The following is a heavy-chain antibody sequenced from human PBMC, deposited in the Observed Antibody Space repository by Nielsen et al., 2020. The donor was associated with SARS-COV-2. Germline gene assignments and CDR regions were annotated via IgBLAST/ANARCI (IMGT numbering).Heavy chain of an antibody. CDR3: ARDLRIGGY. CDR1: GFTFSSYS. CDR2: ISSSSSYI. D-gene: IGHD2-21*01. V-gene: IGHV3-21*01. Sequence: GESLKISCAASGFTFSSYSMNWVRQAPGKGLEWVSSISSSSSYIYYADSVKGRFTISRDNAKNSLYLQMNSLRAEDTAVYYCARDLRIGGYWGQGTLVTVSS. J-gene: IGHJ4*02.